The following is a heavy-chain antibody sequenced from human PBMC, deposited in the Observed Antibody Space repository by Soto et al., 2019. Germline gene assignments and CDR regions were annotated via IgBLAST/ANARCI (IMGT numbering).Heavy chain of an antibody. Sequence: GGSLRLSCAASGFTSSSYAMNWVRQAAGKGLEWVSGICASDISTYHADSVTGRFIVSRDNSKNTLYLQMSSLRAEETAVYYCARDICSGGFCLDYWGQGTLVTVSS. D-gene: IGHD2-15*01. J-gene: IGHJ4*02. V-gene: IGHV3-23*01. CDR3: ARDICSGGFCLDY. CDR2: ICASDIST. CDR1: GFTSSSYA.